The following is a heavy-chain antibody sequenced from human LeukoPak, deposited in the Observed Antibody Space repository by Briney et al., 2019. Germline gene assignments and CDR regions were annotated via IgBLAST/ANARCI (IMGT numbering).Heavy chain of an antibody. Sequence: GRSLRLSCAASGFTFSSYGVHWVRQAPGKGLEWVAVIWYDGSNKYYADSVKGRFTISRDNSKNTLYLQMNSLRAEDTAVYYCARGPDIVVVPANYGMDVWGQGTTVTVSS. CDR1: GFTFSSYG. V-gene: IGHV3-33*01. CDR2: IWYDGSNK. CDR3: ARGPDIVVVPANYGMDV. D-gene: IGHD2-2*01. J-gene: IGHJ6*02.